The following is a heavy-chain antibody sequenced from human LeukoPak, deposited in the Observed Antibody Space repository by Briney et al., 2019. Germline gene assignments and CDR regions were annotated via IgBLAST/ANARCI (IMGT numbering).Heavy chain of an antibody. D-gene: IGHD6-13*01. Sequence: GGSLRLSCAASGFTFSSFAKNWVRQAPGNGLEWVSAISGSGGSTYYADSVKGRFTISRDNSKNTLYLQMNSLRAEDTAVYYCAKEIKFRAAAGDYFDYWGQGTLVTVSS. CDR1: GFTFSSFA. CDR2: ISGSGGST. CDR3: AKEIKFRAAAGDYFDY. V-gene: IGHV3-23*01. J-gene: IGHJ4*02.